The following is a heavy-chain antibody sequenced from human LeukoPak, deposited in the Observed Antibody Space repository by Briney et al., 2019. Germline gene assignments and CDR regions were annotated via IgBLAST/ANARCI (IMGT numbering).Heavy chain of an antibody. J-gene: IGHJ4*02. D-gene: IGHD3-22*01. CDR3: TTNYYDSSGYRLTDY. CDR1: GFTFSNAW. Sequence: GGSLRLSCAASGFTFSNAWMSWVRQAPGKGLGWVGRIKSKTDGGTTDYAAPVKGRFTISRDDSKNTLYLQMNSLKTEDTAVYYCTTNYYDSSGYRLTDYWGQGTLVTVSS. V-gene: IGHV3-15*01. CDR2: IKSKTDGGTT.